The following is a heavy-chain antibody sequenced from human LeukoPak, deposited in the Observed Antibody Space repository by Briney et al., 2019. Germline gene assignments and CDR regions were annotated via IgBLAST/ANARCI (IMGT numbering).Heavy chain of an antibody. D-gene: IGHD3-9*01. CDR2: ISTSSNTI. Sequence: GGSLRLSCAASGFTFSSYSMNWVRQAPGKGLEWVSYISTSSNTIHYADSVKGRFTISRDNAKNSLYLQMNSLRDEDTAVYYCARDPYYDILTGYPRGDWFDPWGQGTLVTVSS. CDR1: GFTFSSYS. V-gene: IGHV3-48*02. CDR3: ARDPYYDILTGYPRGDWFDP. J-gene: IGHJ5*02.